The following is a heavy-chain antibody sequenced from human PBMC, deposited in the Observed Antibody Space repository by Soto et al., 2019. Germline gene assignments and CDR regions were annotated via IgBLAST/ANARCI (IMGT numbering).Heavy chain of an antibody. D-gene: IGHD1-1*01. CDR1: GFTFSSYG. CDR2: IWYDGSNK. CDR3: ATGAEFYGMDV. Sequence: GGSLRLSCAASGFTFSSYGMHWVRQAPGKGLEWVAVIWYDGSNKYYADSVKGRFTISRDNSKNTLYLQMNSLRAEDTAVYYCATGAEFYGMDVWAQGTTVTVSS. J-gene: IGHJ6*02. V-gene: IGHV3-33*01.